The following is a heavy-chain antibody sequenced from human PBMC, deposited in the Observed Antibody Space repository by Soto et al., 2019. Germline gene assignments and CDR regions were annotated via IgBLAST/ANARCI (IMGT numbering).Heavy chain of an antibody. CDR3: ARSRGYCSGGSCYPISPRGAFDI. CDR2: INAGNGNT. D-gene: IGHD2-15*01. Sequence: ASVKVSCKASGYTFTSYAMHWVRQAPGQRLEWMGWINAGNGNTKYSQKFQGRVTITRDTSASTAYMELSSLRSEDTAVYYRARSRGYCSGGSCYPISPRGAFDIWGQGTMVTVSS. CDR1: GYTFTSYA. V-gene: IGHV1-3*01. J-gene: IGHJ3*02.